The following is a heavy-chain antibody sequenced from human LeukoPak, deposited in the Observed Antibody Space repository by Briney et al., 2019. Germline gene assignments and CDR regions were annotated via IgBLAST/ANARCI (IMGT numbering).Heavy chain of an antibody. V-gene: IGHV1-24*01. Sequence: ASVKVSCKVSGYTLTELSMHWVRQAPGKGLEWMGGFDPEDGETIYAQKFQGRVTITADESTSTAYMELSSLRSEDTAVYYCAREGGYDFWSGQGFNYWGQGTLVTVSS. D-gene: IGHD3-3*01. CDR3: AREGGYDFWSGQGFNY. CDR1: GYTLTELS. CDR2: FDPEDGET. J-gene: IGHJ4*02.